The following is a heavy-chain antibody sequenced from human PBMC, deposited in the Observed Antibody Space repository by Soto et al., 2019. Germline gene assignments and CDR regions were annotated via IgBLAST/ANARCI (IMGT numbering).Heavy chain of an antibody. CDR2: IYYSGST. V-gene: IGHV4-59*08. CDR1: GGSISSYY. Sequence: QVQLQESGPGLVKPSETLSLTCTVSGGSISSYYWSWIRQPPRKGLQWIGYIYYSGSTNYNPSLKSRVTISVDTSKNQFSLKLSSVTAAETAVYYCARFNWYFDLWGRGTLVTVSS. J-gene: IGHJ2*01. CDR3: ARFNWYFDL.